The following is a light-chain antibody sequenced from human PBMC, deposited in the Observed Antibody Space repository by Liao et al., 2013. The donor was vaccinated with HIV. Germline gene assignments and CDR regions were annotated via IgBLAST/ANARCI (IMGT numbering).Light chain of an antibody. J-gene: IGLJ1*01. Sequence: YVLTQPPSVSVSPGQTASITCSGDKLGDEYASWYQQKPGQSPVLVIYQDTRRPSGIPERFSGSNSGNTATLTISGTQAMDEADYYCQAWDSTIAYVFGTGTKVTVL. CDR1: KLGDEY. CDR2: QDT. V-gene: IGLV3-1*01. CDR3: QAWDSTIAYV.